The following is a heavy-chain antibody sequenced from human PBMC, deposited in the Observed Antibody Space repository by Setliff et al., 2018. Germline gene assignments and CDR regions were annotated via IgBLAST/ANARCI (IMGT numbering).Heavy chain of an antibody. V-gene: IGHV4-39*07. CDR1: GGSIRSSTYY. Sequence: PSETLSLTCSVSGGSIRSSTYYWGWVRQPPGKGLEWIGEINHSGSTNYNPSLKSRVTISVDTSKNQFSLKLSSVTAADTALYYCTVYNTGSSKDHYWGQGTPVTVSS. CDR3: TVYNTGSSKDHY. D-gene: IGHD2-8*02. J-gene: IGHJ4*02. CDR2: INHSGST.